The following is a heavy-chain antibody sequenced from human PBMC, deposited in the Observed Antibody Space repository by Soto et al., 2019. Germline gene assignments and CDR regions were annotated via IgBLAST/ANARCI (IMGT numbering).Heavy chain of an antibody. Sequence: QVRLQESGPGLVKPSQTLSLTCTVSGGSIRSTAYYWSWFRQSPGKGLAYIGSTYYNGTTDYDPRLKSRLTISIDTSKNQYSLNMRYVTAADTAVYHCARGLILGGYTFGLYYWGQGALLTVSS. CDR3: ARGLILGGYTFGLYY. V-gene: IGHV4-30-4*01. D-gene: IGHD5-18*01. CDR1: GGSIRSTAYY. J-gene: IGHJ4*02. CDR2: TYYNGTT.